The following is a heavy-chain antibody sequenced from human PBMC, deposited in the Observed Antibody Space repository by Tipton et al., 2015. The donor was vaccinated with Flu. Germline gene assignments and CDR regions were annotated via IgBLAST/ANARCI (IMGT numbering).Heavy chain of an antibody. Sequence: GLVKPSATLSLTCTVSGGSISSSSYYWGWIRQPPGKGLEWIGSIYYSGSTYYNPSLKCRVTISVDTSKNQFSLKLSSVTAADTAVYYCARLSGPGRRIAARDWFDPWGQGTLVTVSS. CDR2: IYYSGST. D-gene: IGHD6-6*01. J-gene: IGHJ5*02. V-gene: IGHV4-39*01. CDR1: GGSISSSSYY. CDR3: ARLSGPGRRIAARDWFDP.